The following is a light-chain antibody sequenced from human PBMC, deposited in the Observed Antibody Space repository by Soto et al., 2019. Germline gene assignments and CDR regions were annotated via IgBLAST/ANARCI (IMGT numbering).Light chain of an antibody. CDR1: QSVSSSY. CDR3: QQYGSSPRT. CDR2: GAS. J-gene: IGKJ1*01. V-gene: IGKV3-20*01. Sequence: ESRLTQSPSTLSSSPGERATISCRASQSVSSSYLAWYQQKPSEATRLINYGASSKATGIPDRFSGSGSGTDFPIIISRLQHEDFACYYGQQYGSSPRTFGQGTKVDIK.